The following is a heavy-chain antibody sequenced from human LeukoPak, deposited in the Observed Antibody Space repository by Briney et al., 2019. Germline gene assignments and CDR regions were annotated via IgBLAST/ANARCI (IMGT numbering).Heavy chain of an antibody. V-gene: IGHV4-59*08. CDR2: IFYVGST. Sequence: SETLSLTCTVSGDSIGSHYWSWIRQPPGKGLEWVGYIFYVGSTNYNPSLKSRVTISVDTSKNQFSLKLSSVTAADTAVYYCARQGQMAIDYWGQGTLVTVSS. J-gene: IGHJ4*02. CDR1: GDSIGSHY. CDR3: ARQGQMAIDY. D-gene: IGHD5-24*01.